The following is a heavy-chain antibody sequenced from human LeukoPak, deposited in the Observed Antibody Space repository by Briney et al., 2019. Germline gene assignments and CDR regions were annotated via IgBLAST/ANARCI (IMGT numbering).Heavy chain of an antibody. CDR1: GFTFSSYG. Sequence: PGGSLRLSCAASGFTFSSYGMHWVRQAPGKGLEWVAVIWYDGSNKYYADSVKGRFTISRDNSRNTLYPQMNSLRAEDTAIYYCARDIQLSTWGLGTMVTVSS. J-gene: IGHJ3*01. CDR3: ARDIQLST. V-gene: IGHV3-33*01. CDR2: IWYDGSNK. D-gene: IGHD5-24*01.